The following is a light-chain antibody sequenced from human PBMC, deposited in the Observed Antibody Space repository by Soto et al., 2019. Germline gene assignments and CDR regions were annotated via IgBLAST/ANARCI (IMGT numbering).Light chain of an antibody. V-gene: IGLV1-44*01. CDR1: SSNIGSNT. Sequence: QSVLTQPPSASGTPGQRVTISCSGSSSNIGSNTVDWYQQLPGTAPKLLIYNNDQRPSGVPDRFSGSKSGTSASLAISGLQSEDEADYYRAAWDDSLKGVVFGGGTKLTVL. J-gene: IGLJ2*01. CDR3: AAWDDSLKGVV. CDR2: NND.